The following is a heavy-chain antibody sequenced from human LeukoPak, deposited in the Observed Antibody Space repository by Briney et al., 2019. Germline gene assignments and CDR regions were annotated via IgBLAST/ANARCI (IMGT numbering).Heavy chain of an antibody. D-gene: IGHD3-22*01. J-gene: IGHJ4*02. Sequence: GGSLRLSCAASGFTVSSNYMSWVRQAPGKGLEWVSVIYSGGSTYYADSVKGRFTISRDNSKNTLYLQMNSLRAEDTAVYYRASSPPYYDSSGYFDYWGQGTLVTVSS. CDR2: IYSGGST. CDR3: ASSPPYYDSSGYFDY. CDR1: GFTVSSNY. V-gene: IGHV3-66*02.